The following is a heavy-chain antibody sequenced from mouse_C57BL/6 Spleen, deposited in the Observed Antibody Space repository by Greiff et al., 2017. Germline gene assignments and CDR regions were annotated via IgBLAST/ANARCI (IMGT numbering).Heavy chain of an antibody. Sequence: VQLVESGPGLVQPSQSLSITCTVSGFSLTSYGVHWVRQSPGKGLEWLGVIWSGGSTDYNAAFISRLSISKDNSKSQVFFKMNSLQADDTAIYYCARRGYSNPLYDMDYWGQGTSVTVSS. J-gene: IGHJ4*01. V-gene: IGHV2-2*01. CDR3: ARRGYSNPLYDMDY. CDR1: GFSLTSYG. D-gene: IGHD2-5*01. CDR2: IWSGGST.